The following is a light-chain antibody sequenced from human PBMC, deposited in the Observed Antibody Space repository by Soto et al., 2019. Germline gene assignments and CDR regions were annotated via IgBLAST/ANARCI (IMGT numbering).Light chain of an antibody. CDR2: AAS. CDR3: QQYGSSST. Sequence: EIVLTQSPVTLSLSPGERATLSCRASRSFASSYLGWYQQKPGQAPRLLIYAASTRATGIPDRFSGSGSATDFTLTISRLEPEDFAVYYCQQYGSSSTFGQGTRLENK. V-gene: IGKV3-20*01. J-gene: IGKJ5*01. CDR1: RSFASSY.